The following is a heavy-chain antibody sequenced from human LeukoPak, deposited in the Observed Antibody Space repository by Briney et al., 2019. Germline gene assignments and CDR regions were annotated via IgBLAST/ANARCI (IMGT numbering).Heavy chain of an antibody. D-gene: IGHD3-10*01. CDR1: GYTFTSYG. CDR2: ISAYNGNT. J-gene: IGHJ5*02. V-gene: IGHV1-18*01. CDR3: ASTYYYGSGSYSEYNWFDP. Sequence: GASVKVSCKASGYTFTSYGISWVRQAPGQGLEWMGWISAYNGNTNYAQKLQGRVTMTTDTSTSTAYMELRSLRSDDTAVYYCASTYYYGSGSYSEYNWFDPWGQGTLVTVSS.